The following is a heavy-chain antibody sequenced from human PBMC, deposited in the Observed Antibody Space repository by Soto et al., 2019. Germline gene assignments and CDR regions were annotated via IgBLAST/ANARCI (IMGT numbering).Heavy chain of an antibody. D-gene: IGHD6-19*01. V-gene: IGHV4-4*02. CDR2: TLHSGRT. CDR1: GGSMSSSNW. J-gene: IGHJ4*02. Sequence: PSETLSLTCTVSGGSMSSSNWWNWVRQPPGKELGWIGETLHSGRTNYNPSLRGRVTISVDKSNNHFSLKLASVTAADTAVDYCARAPYSSGWPDSWGQGTLVTVSS. CDR3: ARAPYSSGWPDS.